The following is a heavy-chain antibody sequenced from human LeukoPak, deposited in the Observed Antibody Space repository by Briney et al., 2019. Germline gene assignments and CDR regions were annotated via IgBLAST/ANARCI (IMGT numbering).Heavy chain of an antibody. D-gene: IGHD5-18*01. V-gene: IGHV4-39*07. J-gene: IGHJ5*02. CDR2: IYYSGST. Sequence: SETLSLTCTVSGGSISSSSYYWGWIRQPPGKGLEWIGSIYYSGSTYYNPSLKSRVTISVDTSKNQFFLKLSSVTAADTAVYYCARGGLDTAMVPYYNWFDPWGQGTLVTVSS. CDR3: ARGGLDTAMVPYYNWFDP. CDR1: GGSISSSSYY.